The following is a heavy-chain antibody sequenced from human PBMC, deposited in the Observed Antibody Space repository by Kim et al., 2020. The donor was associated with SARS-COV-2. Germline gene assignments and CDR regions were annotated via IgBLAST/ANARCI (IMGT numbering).Heavy chain of an antibody. CDR3: ARDALDYDSSGYPDY. CDR2: ISYDGSNK. J-gene: IGHJ4*02. V-gene: IGHV3-30-3*01. D-gene: IGHD3-22*01. Sequence: GESLRLSCAASGFTFSSYAMHWVRQAPGKGLEWVAVISYDGSNKYYADSVKGRFTISRDNSKNTLYLQMNSLRAEDTAVYYCARDALDYDSSGYPDYWGQGTLVTVSS. CDR1: GFTFSSYA.